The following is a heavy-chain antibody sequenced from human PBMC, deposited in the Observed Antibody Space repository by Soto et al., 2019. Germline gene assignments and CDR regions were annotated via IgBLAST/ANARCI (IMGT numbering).Heavy chain of an antibody. Sequence: GGSLRLSCAASGFIFENFGMSWVRQAPGKGLEWISSISGSGFKKYYADSVKGRFTISRDNSKSTVYLELNSLSAEDTAVYHCAKNQGVELVPLATVDWFDPWGQGSVVTVSS. CDR2: ISGSGFKK. J-gene: IGHJ5*02. D-gene: IGHD1-26*01. CDR1: GFIFENFG. V-gene: IGHV3-23*01. CDR3: AKNQGVELVPLATVDWFDP.